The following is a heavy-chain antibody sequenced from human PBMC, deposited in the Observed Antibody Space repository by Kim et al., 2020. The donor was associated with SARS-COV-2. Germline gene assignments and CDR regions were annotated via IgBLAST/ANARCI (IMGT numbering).Heavy chain of an antibody. J-gene: IGHJ4*02. Sequence: SETLSLTCTVSGGSISSYYWSWIRQPPGKGLEWIGYIYYSGSTNYNPSLKSRVTISVDTSKNQFSLKLSSVTAADTAVYYCARDRAMAYFDYWGQGTLVAVSS. CDR2: IYYSGST. D-gene: IGHD5-18*01. CDR3: ARDRAMAYFDY. CDR1: GGSISSYY. V-gene: IGHV4-59*01.